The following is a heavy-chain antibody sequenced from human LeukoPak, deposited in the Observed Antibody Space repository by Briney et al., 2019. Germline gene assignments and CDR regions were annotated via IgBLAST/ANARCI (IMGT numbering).Heavy chain of an antibody. Sequence: SQTLSLTCAISGDSVSSNSAAWNWIRQSPSRGLEWLGRTYYRSKWYNDYAVSVKSRITINPDTSKNQFSLQLNSVTPEDTAVYYCAREGHITGTTYGNWFDPWGQGTLVTVSS. CDR2: TYYRSKWYN. D-gene: IGHD1-20*01. V-gene: IGHV6-1*01. CDR3: AREGHITGTTYGNWFDP. J-gene: IGHJ5*02. CDR1: GDSVSSNSAA.